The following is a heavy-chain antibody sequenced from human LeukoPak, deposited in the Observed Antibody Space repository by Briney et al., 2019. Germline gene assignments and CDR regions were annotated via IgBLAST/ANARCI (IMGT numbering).Heavy chain of an antibody. CDR2: INPNSGGT. Sequence: ASVKVSCKASRYTFTGYYMHWVRQAPGQGLEWMGWINPNSGGTNYAQKFQGRVTMTRDTSISTAYMELSRLRSDDTAVYYCARQVGEQLVETFDYWGQGTLVTVSS. CDR3: ARQVGEQLVETFDY. J-gene: IGHJ4*02. D-gene: IGHD6-6*01. V-gene: IGHV1-2*02. CDR1: RYTFTGYY.